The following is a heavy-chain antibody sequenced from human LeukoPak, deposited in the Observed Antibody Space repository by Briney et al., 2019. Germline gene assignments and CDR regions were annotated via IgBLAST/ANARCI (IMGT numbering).Heavy chain of an antibody. D-gene: IGHD3-22*01. CDR3: ARAPSEIGGYYPEYFRH. V-gene: IGHV3-74*01. Sequence: GGSLRLSCAASGFTFSTYWMHWVRQAPGKGLVWVSRIKSDGSTNYADSVKGRFTISRDSAKNTVSLQMNSLRPEDTGVYYCARAPSEIGGYYPEYFRHWGQGALVTVSS. CDR2: IKSDGST. J-gene: IGHJ1*01. CDR1: GFTFSTYW.